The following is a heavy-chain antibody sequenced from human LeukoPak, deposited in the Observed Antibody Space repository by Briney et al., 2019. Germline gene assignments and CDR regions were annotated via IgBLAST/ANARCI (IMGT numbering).Heavy chain of an antibody. CDR3: ARPDWDADWFDP. CDR2: IYYSGST. V-gene: IGHV4-59*01. CDR1: GVSISSYY. D-gene: IGHD3/OR15-3a*01. Sequence: TSETLSLTCSVSGVSISSYYWSWLPQPPGKGLEWFGNIYYSGSTNYNPSHKSRVTISVDTSKNQFTLKLSSVTAADTAVYCCARPDWDADWFDPWGQGTLVTVSS. J-gene: IGHJ5*02.